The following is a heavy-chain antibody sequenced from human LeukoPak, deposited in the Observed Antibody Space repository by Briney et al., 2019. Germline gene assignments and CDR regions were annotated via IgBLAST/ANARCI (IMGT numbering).Heavy chain of an antibody. V-gene: IGHV3-7*01. CDR1: GFTFSNYW. D-gene: IGHD2-2*01. CDR2: INRDGSER. J-gene: IGHJ4*02. Sequence: GGSLRLSCAASGFTFSNYWMTWVRQAPGKGLEWVANINRDGSERYYVDSVKGRFTISRDNSKNTLYLQMNSLRAEDTAVYYCARDTLDIVVIPELDYWGQGTLVTVSS. CDR3: ARDTLDIVVIPELDY.